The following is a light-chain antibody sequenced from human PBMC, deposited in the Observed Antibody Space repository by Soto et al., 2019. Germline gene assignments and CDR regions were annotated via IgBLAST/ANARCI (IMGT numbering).Light chain of an antibody. V-gene: IGLV2-14*03. CDR1: SSDVGGYNY. CDR2: DVS. J-gene: IGLJ1*01. CDR3: SSYTSSSTLSTYV. Sequence: QSVLTQPASVSGSPGQSITISCTGTSSDVGGYNYVSWYQHHPGKAPKLMIYDVSNRPSGVSNRFSGSKSGNTACLIISGLQAEDEADYYCSSYTSSSTLSTYVFGTGTKLTVL.